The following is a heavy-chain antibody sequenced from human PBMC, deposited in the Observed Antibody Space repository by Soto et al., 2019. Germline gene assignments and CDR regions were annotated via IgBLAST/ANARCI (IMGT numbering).Heavy chain of an antibody. CDR3: ARRRGITMVRRGSAYFDY. CDR2: INHSGST. V-gene: IGHV4-34*01. D-gene: IGHD3-10*01. J-gene: IGHJ4*02. Sequence: QVQLQQWGAGLLKPSETLSLTCAVYGGSFSGYYWSWIRQPPGKGLEWIGEINHSGSTNYNPSLKRRVTISVDTSKNQFSLKLSSVTAADTAVYYCARRRGITMVRRGSAYFDYWGQGTLVTVSS. CDR1: GGSFSGYY.